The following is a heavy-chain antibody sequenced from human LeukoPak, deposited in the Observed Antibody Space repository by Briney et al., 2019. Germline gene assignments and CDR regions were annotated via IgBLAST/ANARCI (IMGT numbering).Heavy chain of an antibody. Sequence: QSGGSLRLSCAASAFTFSSYGMHWVRQTPGKGLEWVAFIRYDGVNKYYADSVKGRFTISRDNSKNTLYLQMNSLIPEDTALYCCAKPQEADLWVPDYWGQGTLVTVSS. J-gene: IGHJ4*02. V-gene: IGHV3-30*02. D-gene: IGHD3-3*01. CDR1: AFTFSSYG. CDR3: AKPQEADLWVPDY. CDR2: IRYDGVNK.